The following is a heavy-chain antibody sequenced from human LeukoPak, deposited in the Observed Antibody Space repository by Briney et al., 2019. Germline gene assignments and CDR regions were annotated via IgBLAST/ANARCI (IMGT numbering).Heavy chain of an antibody. V-gene: IGHV4-39*07. CDR3: ARGIAARPGEYYFDY. Sequence: SETLSLTCTVSGGSISSYYWSWIRQPPGKGLEWIGSIYYSGSTYCSPSLKSRVTISVDTSKNQFSLNLSSVTAADTAVYYCARGIAARPGEYYFDYWGQGTLVTVSS. J-gene: IGHJ4*02. CDR1: GGSISSYY. CDR2: IYYSGST. D-gene: IGHD6-6*01.